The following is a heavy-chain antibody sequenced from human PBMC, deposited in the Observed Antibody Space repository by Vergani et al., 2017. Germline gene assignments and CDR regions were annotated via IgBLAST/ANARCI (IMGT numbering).Heavy chain of an antibody. J-gene: IGHJ6*02. CDR1: GFTFSSYV. Sequence: EVQLLESGGGLVQPGGSLRLSCAASGFTFSSYVMSWVRQAPGKGLEWVSAISGSGSSTYYADSVKGRFTISRDNSKNTLYLQMNSLGAEDPAVYYCAKVRYGMDVWGQGTTVTVSS. V-gene: IGHV3-23*01. CDR3: AKVRYGMDV. CDR2: ISGSGSST.